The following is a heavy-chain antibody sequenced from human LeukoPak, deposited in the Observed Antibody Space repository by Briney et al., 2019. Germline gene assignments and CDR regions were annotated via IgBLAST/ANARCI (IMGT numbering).Heavy chain of an antibody. CDR3: ARPDYYDSRIDP. J-gene: IGHJ5*02. D-gene: IGHD3-22*01. Sequence: SQTLSLTCTVSGGSINSGAYYWSWLRQPPGKGLEWIAYMYYSGSTYYNPSLKSRVTMSADTSKNQLSLKLSSVAAADTAVYYCARPDYYDSRIDPWGQGILVTVSS. CDR1: GGSINSGAYY. V-gene: IGHV4-30-4*01. CDR2: MYYSGST.